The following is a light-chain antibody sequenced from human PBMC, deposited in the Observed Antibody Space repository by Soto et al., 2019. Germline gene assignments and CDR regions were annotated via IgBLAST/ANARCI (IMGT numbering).Light chain of an antibody. CDR3: QQYGSSPWT. CDR1: QSVSSD. Sequence: EIVLTQSPGTLSLSPGERATLSCRASQSVSSDLAWYQHKPGQAPRLLIYGASSRATGIPDRFSGSGSGTDFTLTISRLEPEDFAVYYCQQYGSSPWTFGQGTKVDI. CDR2: GAS. J-gene: IGKJ1*01. V-gene: IGKV3-20*01.